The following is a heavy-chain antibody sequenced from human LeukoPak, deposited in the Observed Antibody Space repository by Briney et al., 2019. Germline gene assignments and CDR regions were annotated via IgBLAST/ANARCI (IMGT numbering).Heavy chain of an antibody. J-gene: IGHJ4*02. CDR2: INPNSGGT. CDR3: ARTTYGDYEVELDY. D-gene: IGHD4-17*01. CDR1: GYTFTSYG. V-gene: IGHV1-2*02. Sequence: ASVKVSCKASGYTFTSYGISWVRQAPGQGLEWMGWINPNSGGTNYAQKFQGRVTMTRDTSISTAYMELSRLRSDDTAVYYCARTTYGDYEVELDYWGQGTLVTVSS.